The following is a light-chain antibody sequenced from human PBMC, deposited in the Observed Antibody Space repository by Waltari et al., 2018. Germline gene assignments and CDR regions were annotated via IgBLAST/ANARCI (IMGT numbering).Light chain of an antibody. CDR2: AAS. CDR3: QQRSNWPIS. Sequence: EIVLTQSPATLSLSPGERATLSCRASQSVSDYLAWYQQKPGQAPRLLISAASNRATVIPARFNGSGSGTDFTLTISSLEPEDFAFYYCQQRSNWPISFGQGTRLEIK. V-gene: IGKV3-11*01. J-gene: IGKJ5*01. CDR1: QSVSDY.